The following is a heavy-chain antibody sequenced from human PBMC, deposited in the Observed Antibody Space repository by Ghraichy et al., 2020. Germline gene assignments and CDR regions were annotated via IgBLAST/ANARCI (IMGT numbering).Heavy chain of an antibody. CDR2: IYYTGST. D-gene: IGHD3-16*01. J-gene: IGHJ3*02. V-gene: IGHV4-59*08. CDR1: SGSISSYY. CDR3: ARPTLGAFNI. Sequence: SETLSLTCTVSSGSISSYYWSWIRQPPGKGLEWIGYIYYTGSTNYNPSLKSRVTISLDTSKNQFSLKLSSVTAADTAVYYCARPTLGAFNIWGQGTMVTVSS.